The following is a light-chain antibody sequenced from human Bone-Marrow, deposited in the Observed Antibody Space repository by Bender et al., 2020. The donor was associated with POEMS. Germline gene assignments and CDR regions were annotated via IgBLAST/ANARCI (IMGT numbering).Light chain of an antibody. Sequence: QSALTQPASVSGSPGQSITISCAVTDSDFDDYNYVSWYQQHPGKAPKLIIYNVGDRPSGVSNRFSGSKSGNTASLAISGLQSEDEADYYCAAWDDSLNALVFGGGTKLTVL. CDR2: NVG. J-gene: IGLJ3*02. CDR3: AAWDDSLNALV. CDR1: DSDFDDYNY. V-gene: IGLV2-14*03.